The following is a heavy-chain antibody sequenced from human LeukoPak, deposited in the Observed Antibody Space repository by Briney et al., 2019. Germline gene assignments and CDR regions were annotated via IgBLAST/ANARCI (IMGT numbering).Heavy chain of an antibody. J-gene: IGHJ4*02. D-gene: IGHD4-17*01. V-gene: IGHV3-23*01. Sequence: GGSLRLSCAASGLPFSSYAMSWVPKAPGKGLKWSSAISGSGGSTYYADSVKGRFTISRDNSKNTLYLQMNSLRAEDTAVYYCAKPGLGDYDYFDYWGQGTLVTVSS. CDR3: AKPGLGDYDYFDY. CDR2: ISGSGGST. CDR1: GLPFSSYA.